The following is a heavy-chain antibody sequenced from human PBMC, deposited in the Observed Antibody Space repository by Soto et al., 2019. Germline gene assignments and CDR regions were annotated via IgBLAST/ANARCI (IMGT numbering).Heavy chain of an antibody. V-gene: IGHV4-59*08. CDR2: IYYSAST. D-gene: IGHD2-21*02. CDR3: ARHLPYCGGDCYSLDY. J-gene: IGHJ4*02. CDR1: GGSISSYY. Sequence: PSETLSLTCTVSGGSISSYYWGWIRQPPGKGLEWIGYIYYSASTNYSPSLKSRVTISVDTSKNQFSLNLSSVTAADTAVYYCARHLPYCGGDCYSLDYWGQGTLVTVSS.